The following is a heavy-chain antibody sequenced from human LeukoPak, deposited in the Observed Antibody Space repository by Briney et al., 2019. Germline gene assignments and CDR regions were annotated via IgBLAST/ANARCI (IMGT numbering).Heavy chain of an antibody. D-gene: IGHD3-22*01. J-gene: IGHJ4*02. V-gene: IGHV3-48*03. CDR1: GFTFSNYE. CDR3: ARDFRGYDSRLHDY. CDR2: ISSGGSSI. Sequence: PGGSLRLSCAASGFTFSNYEMNWVRQAPGKGPEWISYISSGGSSIYYADSVKGRFTISRDNAKNSLYLQMYSLRAEDTAVYYCARDFRGYDSRLHDYWGQGTLVTVSS.